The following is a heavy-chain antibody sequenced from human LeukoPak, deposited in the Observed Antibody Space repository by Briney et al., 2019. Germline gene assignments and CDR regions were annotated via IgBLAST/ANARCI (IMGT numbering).Heavy chain of an antibody. D-gene: IGHD5-12*01. CDR1: GYTFTVYY. J-gene: IGHJ5*02. Sequence: ASVKVSCKASGYTFTVYYMHWVRQAPGQGLEWMGWINPNSGGTNYAQKFQGRVTMTRDTSISTAYMELSRLRSDDTAVYYCARGIVATTHLNWFDPWGQGTLVTVSS. CDR3: ARGIVATTHLNWFDP. CDR2: INPNSGGT. V-gene: IGHV1-2*02.